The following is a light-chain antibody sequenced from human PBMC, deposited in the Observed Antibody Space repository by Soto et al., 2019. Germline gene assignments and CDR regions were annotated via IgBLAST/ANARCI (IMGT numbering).Light chain of an antibody. V-gene: IGLV2-18*02. CDR1: SSDVGRSNG. CDR3: SSYTSSSTYV. J-gene: IGLJ1*01. CDR2: DVS. Sequence: QSALTQPPSVSGSPGQSVTISCTGTSSDVGRSNGVSWYQQPPGTAPKLMIYDVSNRPSGVPDRLSGSKSGNTASLTISGLQAEDEADYYCSSYTSSSTYVFGTGTKLTVL.